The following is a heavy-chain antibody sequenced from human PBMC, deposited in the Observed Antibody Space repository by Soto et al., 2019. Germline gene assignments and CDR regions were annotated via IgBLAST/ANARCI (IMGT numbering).Heavy chain of an antibody. J-gene: IGHJ6*02. CDR1: GFTFSSYV. V-gene: IGHV3-30*18. CDR2: ISYDGSNK. Sequence: PGGSLRLSCAASGFTFSSYVMHWVRQAPGKGLEWVAVISYDGSNKYYADSVKGRFTISRDNSKNTLYLQMNSLRAEDTAVYYCAKGSSSSWYSNPNYYYYYGMDVWGQGTTVTVYS. CDR3: AKGSSSSWYSNPNYYYYYGMDV. D-gene: IGHD6-13*01.